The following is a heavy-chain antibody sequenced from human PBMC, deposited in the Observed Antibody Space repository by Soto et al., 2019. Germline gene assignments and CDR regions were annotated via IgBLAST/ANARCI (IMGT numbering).Heavy chain of an antibody. CDR1: GFTFSSYS. Sequence: EVQLVESGGGLVKPGGSLRLSCAASGFTFSSYSMNWVRQAPGKGLEWVSSISSSSSYIYYADSVKGRFTISRDNPKNPLNMQRNDLRAEDTAVNYCATIQLGYDPYDFWGQGTMVTVSS. CDR2: ISSSSSYI. D-gene: IGHD6-6*01. J-gene: IGHJ3*01. CDR3: ATIQLGYDPYDF. V-gene: IGHV3-21*01.